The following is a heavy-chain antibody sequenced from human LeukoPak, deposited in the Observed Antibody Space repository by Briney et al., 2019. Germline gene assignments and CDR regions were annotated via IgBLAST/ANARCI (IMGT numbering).Heavy chain of an antibody. CDR2: IYYSGST. D-gene: IGHD3-10*01. CDR3: ARQALSELYYYYYMDV. J-gene: IGHJ6*03. V-gene: IGHV4-39*01. Sequence: SETLSLTCTVSGGSISSSSYYWGWIRQPPGKGLEWIGSIYYSGSTYYNPSLKSRVTISVDTSKNQFSLKLSSVTAADTAVYYCARQALSELYYYYYMDVWGKGTTVTVSS. CDR1: GGSISSSSYY.